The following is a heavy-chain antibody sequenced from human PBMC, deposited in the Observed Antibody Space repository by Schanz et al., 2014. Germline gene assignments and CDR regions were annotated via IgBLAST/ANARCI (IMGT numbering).Heavy chain of an antibody. Sequence: QVYLVESGGDLVKPGGSLRLSCTVSGFTFSTYYMNWVRQAPGKGLEWVGFISFDGRNTGYAHSVKGRFTISRDNAKNSVFLQMNRLRAEDTAVYYCATEGPRGTRHPINYYYAMDNWGQGTKVTV. V-gene: IGHV3-30*03. D-gene: IGHD6-6*01. CDR1: GFTFSTYY. J-gene: IGHJ6*02. CDR2: ISFDGRNT. CDR3: ATEGPRGTRHPINYYYAMDN.